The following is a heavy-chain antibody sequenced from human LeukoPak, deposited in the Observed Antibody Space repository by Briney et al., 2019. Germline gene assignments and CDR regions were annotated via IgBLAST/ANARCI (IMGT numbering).Heavy chain of an antibody. CDR3: ARGDGVYCSGGSCYYYYYMDV. CDR1: DYSISSGYY. V-gene: IGHV4-38-2*02. D-gene: IGHD2-15*01. Sequence: PSETLSLTCTVSDYSISSGYYWGWIRQPPGKGLEWTGSIFQSGHTYYSPSLKSRVTISVETSNNRFSLKLSSVTAADTAVYYCARGDGVYCSGGSCYYYYYMDVWGKGTTVTISS. J-gene: IGHJ6*03. CDR2: IFQSGHT.